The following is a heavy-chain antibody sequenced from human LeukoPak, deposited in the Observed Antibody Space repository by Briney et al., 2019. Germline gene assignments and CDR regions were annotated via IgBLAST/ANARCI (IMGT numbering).Heavy chain of an antibody. CDR1: GGSISSGGYY. CDR3: ARLAANDAFDI. J-gene: IGHJ3*02. CDR2: IYYSGST. D-gene: IGHD2-15*01. V-gene: IGHV4-31*03. Sequence: SETLSLTCTVSGGSISSGGYYWSWIRQHPGKGLEWIGYIYYSGSTYYNPSLKSRVTISVDTSKNQFSLKLSSVTAADTAVYYCARLAANDAFDIWGRGTMVTVSS.